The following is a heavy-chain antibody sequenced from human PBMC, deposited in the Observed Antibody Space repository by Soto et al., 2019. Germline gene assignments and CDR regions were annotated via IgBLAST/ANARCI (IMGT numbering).Heavy chain of an antibody. CDR2: IIPIFGTA. CDR3: ASAEHDYSTNYYYYYGMDV. Sequence: QVQLVQSGAEVKKPGSSVKVSCKASGGTFSSYAISWVRQAPGQGLEWMGGIIPIFGTANYAQKFQGRVTITADESTSTAYMELSSLRSEDTAVYYCASAEHDYSTNYYYYYGMDVWGQGTTVTVSS. J-gene: IGHJ6*02. CDR1: GGTFSSYA. V-gene: IGHV1-69*12. D-gene: IGHD4-4*01.